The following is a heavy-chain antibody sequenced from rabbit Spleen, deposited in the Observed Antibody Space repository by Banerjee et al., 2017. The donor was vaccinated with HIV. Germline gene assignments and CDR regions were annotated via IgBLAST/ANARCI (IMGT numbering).Heavy chain of an antibody. CDR1: GFTLNNYW. CDR2: IYTGDGST. D-gene: IGHD1-1*01. V-gene: IGHV1S45*01. J-gene: IGHJ6*01. CDR3: ARDGSGGGWELDL. Sequence: QQQLVESGGGLVKPGASLTLTCKDSGFTLNNYWMCWVRQAPGKRTEWIACIYTGDGSTYYASWAKGRFTISKPSSTTVTLQMTSLTAADTATYFCARDGSGGGWELDLWGPGTLVTVS.